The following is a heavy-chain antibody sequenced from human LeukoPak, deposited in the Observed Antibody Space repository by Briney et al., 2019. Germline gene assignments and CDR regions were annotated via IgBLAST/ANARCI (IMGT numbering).Heavy chain of an antibody. CDR3: ARAGTGYYGYYYGMDV. D-gene: IGHD3/OR15-3a*01. V-gene: IGHV1-69*13. Sequence: SVKVSCKASGGTFSSYAISWVRQAPGQGLEWMGGIIPIFGTANYAQKFQGRVTITADESTSTAYMELSSLRSEDTAVYCCARAGTGYYGYYYGMDVWGQGTTVTVSS. CDR2: IIPIFGTA. J-gene: IGHJ6*02. CDR1: GGTFSSYA.